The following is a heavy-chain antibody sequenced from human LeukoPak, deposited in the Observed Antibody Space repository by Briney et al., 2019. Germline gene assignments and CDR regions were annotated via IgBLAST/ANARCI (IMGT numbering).Heavy chain of an antibody. CDR3: ASSITMVRGAPFRPYYYYGMDV. CDR1: GFTFSSYS. CDR2: IYSGGST. Sequence: PGGSLRLSCAASGFTFSSYSMSWVRQAPGKGLEWVSVIYSGGSTYYADSVKGRFTISRDNSKNTLYLQMNSLRAEDTAVYYCASSITMVRGAPFRPYYYYGMDVWGQGTTVTVSS. J-gene: IGHJ6*02. V-gene: IGHV3-53*01. D-gene: IGHD3-10*01.